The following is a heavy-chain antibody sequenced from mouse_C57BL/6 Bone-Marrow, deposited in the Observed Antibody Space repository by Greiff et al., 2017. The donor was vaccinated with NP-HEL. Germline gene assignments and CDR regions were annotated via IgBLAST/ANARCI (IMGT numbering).Heavy chain of an antibody. CDR2: IDPSDSYT. J-gene: IGHJ2*01. D-gene: IGHD3-2*02. V-gene: IGHV1-59*01. Sequence: QVQLQQPGAELVRPGTSVKLSCKASGYTFTSYWMHWVKQRPGQGLEWIGVIDPSDSYTNYNQKFKGKATLTVDTSSSTAYMQLSSLTSEDSAVYYCARWNSSGYHYFDYWGQGTTLTVSS. CDR3: ARWNSSGYHYFDY. CDR1: GYTFTSYW.